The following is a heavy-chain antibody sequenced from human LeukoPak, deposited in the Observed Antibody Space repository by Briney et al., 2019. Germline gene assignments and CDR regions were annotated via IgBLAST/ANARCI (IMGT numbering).Heavy chain of an antibody. CDR1: GYTFTSYD. Sequence: ASVKVSCKASGYTFTSYDINWVRQAPGQGLEWMGWMSPDSGNTGYAQEFQGRVTMTRKTSISTAYMELSSLRSEDTAVYYCARGPPESGSSDYWGQGTLVTVSS. J-gene: IGHJ4*02. D-gene: IGHD6-13*01. V-gene: IGHV1-8*01. CDR3: ARGPPESGSSDY. CDR2: MSPDSGNT.